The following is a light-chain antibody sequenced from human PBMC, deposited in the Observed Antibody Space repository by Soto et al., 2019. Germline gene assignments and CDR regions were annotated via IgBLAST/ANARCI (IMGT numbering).Light chain of an antibody. J-gene: IGLJ1*01. CDR1: SSDVGIYNY. V-gene: IGLV2-14*01. CDR2: QVT. CDR3: SSYTGSTNYV. Sequence: HSVLTQPASVCGSPGQSITISCTGTSSDVGIYNYVSWYQQHPGKAPKLMIYQVTNRPSGVSNRFSGSKSGNTASLTISGLQAEDEADYYCSSYTGSTNYVFGTGTKVTVL.